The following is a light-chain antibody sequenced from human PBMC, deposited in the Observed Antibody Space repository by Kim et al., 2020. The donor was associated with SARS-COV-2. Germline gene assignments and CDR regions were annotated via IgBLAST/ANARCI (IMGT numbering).Light chain of an antibody. CDR1: QSVSSN. CDR3: QQYNNWPPTT. J-gene: IGKJ5*01. V-gene: IGKV3-15*01. Sequence: PGERATLSCRASQSVSSNLAWYQQKPGQAPRLLIYGAATRATGITARFSGSGSGTEFTLTISSLQSEDFAVYYCQQYNNWPPTTFGQGTRLEIK. CDR2: GAA.